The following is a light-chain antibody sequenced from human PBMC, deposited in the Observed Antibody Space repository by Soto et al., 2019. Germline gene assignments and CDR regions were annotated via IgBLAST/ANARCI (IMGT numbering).Light chain of an antibody. CDR1: SSDVGGDNY. CDR2: DVS. J-gene: IGLJ2*01. CDR3: CSNAGSYTTVV. Sequence: QSALTQPRSVSGSPGQSVTISCTGTSSDVGGDNYVSWYQQHPGKAPKLMIYDVSKRPSGVPDRFSGSKSGNTASLTISGLQDEDEYDYYCCSNAGSYTTVVFGGGTKVTVL. V-gene: IGLV2-11*01.